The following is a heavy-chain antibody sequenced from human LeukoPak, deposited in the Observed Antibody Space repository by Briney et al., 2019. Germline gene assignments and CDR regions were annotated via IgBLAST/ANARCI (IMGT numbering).Heavy chain of an antibody. CDR3: ARGLATSH. CDR1: GFTFTSYS. Sequence: PGGSLRLSCAASGFTFTSYSMNWVRQAPGKGLEWVSTISGGGGSTYYADSVKGRFTISRDNSKNTLYLQMNSLRAEDTAVYYCARGLATSHWGQGTLVTVSS. J-gene: IGHJ4*02. CDR2: ISGGGGST. V-gene: IGHV3-23*01. D-gene: IGHD5-24*01.